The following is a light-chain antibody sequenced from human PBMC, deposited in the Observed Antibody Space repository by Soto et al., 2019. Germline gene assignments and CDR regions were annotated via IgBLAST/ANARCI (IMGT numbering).Light chain of an antibody. CDR3: QQYGTSPRT. CDR2: GTS. CDR1: QSVNSAH. J-gene: IGKJ1*01. V-gene: IGKV3-20*01. Sequence: EIVLTQSPDTLSLSPGERATLSCRASQSVNSAHLAWYQQKPGQAPRLLIHGTSSRATGIPDRFSGSGSGTDFTLTISRLEPEDFAVYSCQQYGTSPRTFGQGTKVEIK.